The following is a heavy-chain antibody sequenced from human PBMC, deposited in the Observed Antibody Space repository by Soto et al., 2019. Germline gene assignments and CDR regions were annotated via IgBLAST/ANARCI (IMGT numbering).Heavy chain of an antibody. D-gene: IGHD6-19*01. CDR3: ASDRSSGWDQGYGMDV. J-gene: IGHJ6*02. Sequence: SETLSLTCTVSGGSISTYYWSWIRQPPGKGLEWIGYIYYSGSTSYNPSLKSRVTISVDTSKNQFSLKPRSVTAADTAVYYCASDRSSGWDQGYGMDVWGQGTTVTSP. V-gene: IGHV4-59*01. CDR1: GGSISTYY. CDR2: IYYSGST.